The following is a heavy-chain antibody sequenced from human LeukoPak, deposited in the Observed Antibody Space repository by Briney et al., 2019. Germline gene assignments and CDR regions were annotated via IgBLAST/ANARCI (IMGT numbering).Heavy chain of an antibody. CDR2: INDRGSTI. J-gene: IGHJ3*02. CDR1: GFTFSSYE. V-gene: IGHV3-48*03. D-gene: IGHD2-15*01. CDR3: ARDQSCLYLGFDI. Sequence: GGSLRLSCEASGFTFSSYEMNWVRQAPGKGLEWGSYINDRGSTIFYADSVKGRFTISRDNAKNSLYLQMDSLRADDAAVYYCARDQSCLYLGFDIWGQGTMVTVSS.